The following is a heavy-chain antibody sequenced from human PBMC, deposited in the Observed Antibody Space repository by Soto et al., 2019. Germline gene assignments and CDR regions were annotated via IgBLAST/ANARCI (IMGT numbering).Heavy chain of an antibody. CDR2: IYYSGST. CDR1: GGSISSGGYY. V-gene: IGHV4-31*03. CDR3: AREMATTGSYFDY. D-gene: IGHD3-10*01. Sequence: SETLSLTCTVSGGSISSGGYYWSWIRQHPGKGLEWIGYIYYSGSTYYNPSPKSRVTISVDTSKNQFSLKLSSVTAADTAVYYCAREMATTGSYFDYWGQGTLVTVSS. J-gene: IGHJ4*02.